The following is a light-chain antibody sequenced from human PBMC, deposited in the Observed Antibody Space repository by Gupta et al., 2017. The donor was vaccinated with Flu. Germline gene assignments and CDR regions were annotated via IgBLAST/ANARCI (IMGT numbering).Light chain of an antibody. Sequence: GTLSLSPGERATLSCRASQSVSSNYLAWYQQKPGQAPRLLIYGASSRATGIPDRFSGSGSGTDFTLTISRLEPEDFAVYYCHQYGSSPRTFGQGTKVEI. J-gene: IGKJ1*01. CDR1: QSVSSNY. V-gene: IGKV3-20*01. CDR3: HQYGSSPRT. CDR2: GAS.